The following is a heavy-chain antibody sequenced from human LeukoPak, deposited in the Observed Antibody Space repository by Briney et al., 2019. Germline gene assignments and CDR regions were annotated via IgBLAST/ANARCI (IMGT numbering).Heavy chain of an antibody. V-gene: IGHV3-23*01. CDR2: ISGSGGSI. Sequence: GGSLRLSCAASGFTFSSYAMSWVRQAPGKGLEWVSAISGSGGSIYYADSVKGRFTISRDNSKNTLYLQMNSLRAEDTAVYYCANSAMVRLRFYYFDYWGQGTLVTVSS. D-gene: IGHD3-10*01. J-gene: IGHJ4*02. CDR1: GFTFSSYA. CDR3: ANSAMVRLRFYYFDY.